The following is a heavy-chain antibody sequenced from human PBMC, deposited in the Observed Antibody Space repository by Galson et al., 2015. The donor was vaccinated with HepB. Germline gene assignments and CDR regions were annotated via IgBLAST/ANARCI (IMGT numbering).Heavy chain of an antibody. D-gene: IGHD3-10*01. Sequence: SVKVSCKASGYTFTSYGISWVRQAPGQGLEWMGWISAYNGNTNYAQKLQGRVTMTTDTSTSTAYMELRSLRSDDTAVYYRARDSRLGWFGELLSSDYWGQGTLVTVSS. CDR3: ARDSRLGWFGELLSSDY. CDR1: GYTFTSYG. V-gene: IGHV1-18*01. J-gene: IGHJ4*02. CDR2: ISAYNGNT.